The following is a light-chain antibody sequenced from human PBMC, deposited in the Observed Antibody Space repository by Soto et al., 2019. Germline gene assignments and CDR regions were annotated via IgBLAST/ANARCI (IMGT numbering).Light chain of an antibody. CDR3: SSYTSSSSYV. J-gene: IGLJ1*01. CDR2: DVS. V-gene: IGLV2-14*01. CDR1: SSDVGAYNS. Sequence: QSVLPQPASVSGSPGQSIAISCTGTSSDVGAYNSVSWYQQYPGKAPKLMIHDVSNRPSGVSNRFSGSKSGSTASLTISGLQAEDEADYYCSSYTSSSSYVFGSGTKVTVL.